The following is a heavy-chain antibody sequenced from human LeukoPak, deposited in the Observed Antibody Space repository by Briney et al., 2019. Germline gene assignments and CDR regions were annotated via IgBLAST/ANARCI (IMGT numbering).Heavy chain of an antibody. CDR3: AYGPNWNYYYYYYMDV. Sequence: PSETLSLTCTVSGGSISSGGYYWSWIRQHPGKGLEWIGYIYYSGSTYYNPSLKSRVTISIDTSKNQFSLKLSSVTAADTAVYYCAYGPNWNYYYYYYMDVWGKGTTVTVSS. CDR2: IYYSGST. CDR1: GGSISSGGYY. D-gene: IGHD1-1*01. J-gene: IGHJ6*03. V-gene: IGHV4-30-4*08.